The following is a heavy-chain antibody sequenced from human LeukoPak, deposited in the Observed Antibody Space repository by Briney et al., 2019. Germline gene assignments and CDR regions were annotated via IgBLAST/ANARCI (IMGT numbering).Heavy chain of an antibody. V-gene: IGHV1-18*01. J-gene: IGHJ4*02. CDR2: VSGYNGDT. CDR3: AKDIHPGLDSGASCCFDY. Sequence: GASVKVSCKTSGYTFSRHGIAWVRQAPGQGPEWMGWVSGYNGDTNYAKRVRGRVTMTTDTSTNTAYMELRSLRSDDTAVYYCAKDIHPGLDSGASCCFDYWGQGTPVTVSS. CDR1: GYTFSRHG. D-gene: IGHD3-22*01.